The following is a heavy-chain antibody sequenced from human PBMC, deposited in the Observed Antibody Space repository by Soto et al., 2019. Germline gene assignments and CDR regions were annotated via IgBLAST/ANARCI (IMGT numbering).Heavy chain of an antibody. CDR1: GFTFSTYA. CDR2: INKNGGST. Sequence: EVQLLASGGGLVQPGGPLSLSCAASGFTFSTYAMSWVRQAPGKGLEWVSSINKNGGSTFYADSVKGRFTISRDNSKGKLARQMNSRRSGDTSVYDGAKRPAYDFVNWVKGTPVTVSS. CDR3: AKRPAYDFVN. V-gene: IGHV3-23*01. J-gene: IGHJ1*01. D-gene: IGHD3-3*01.